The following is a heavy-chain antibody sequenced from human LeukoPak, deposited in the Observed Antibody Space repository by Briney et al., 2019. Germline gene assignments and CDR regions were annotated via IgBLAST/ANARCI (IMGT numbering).Heavy chain of an antibody. CDR2: MYLSGTT. J-gene: IGHJ4*02. CDR1: GDSINSLDL. CDR3: ARRRYSSSWYYFDY. V-gene: IGHV4-4*02. Sequence: SETLSLTCTVSGDSINSLDLWSWVRQPPGKGLEWIGEMYLSGTTHSNPSVKSRVTISVDTSKNQFSLKLSSVTAADTAVYYCARRRYSSSWYYFDYWGQGTLVTVSS. D-gene: IGHD6-13*01.